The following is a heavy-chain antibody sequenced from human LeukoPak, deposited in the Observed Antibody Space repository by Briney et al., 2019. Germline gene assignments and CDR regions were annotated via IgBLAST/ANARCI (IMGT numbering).Heavy chain of an antibody. Sequence: PGGSLRLSCAASGFTFSSYAMHWVRQAPGKGLEWVAVISYDGSNKYYADSVKGRFTISRDNSKNTLYLQMNSLRAEDTAVYYCAKARTAGYDGLVDYWGQGTLVTVSS. J-gene: IGHJ4*02. D-gene: IGHD5-12*01. V-gene: IGHV3-30-3*01. CDR3: AKARTAGYDGLVDY. CDR2: ISYDGSNK. CDR1: GFTFSSYA.